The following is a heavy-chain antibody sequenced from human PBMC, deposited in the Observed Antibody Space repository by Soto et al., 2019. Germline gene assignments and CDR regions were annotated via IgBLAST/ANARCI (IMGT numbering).Heavy chain of an antibody. CDR1: GGSISSGDYY. V-gene: IGHV4-30-4*01. D-gene: IGHD5-12*01. CDR3: ASGRDGYNYVGSFDY. Sequence: PSETLSLTCTVSGGSISSGDYYWSWIRQPPGKGLEWIGYSYYSGSTYYNPSLKSRVTISVDTSKNQFSLKLSSVTAADTAVYYCASGRDGYNYVGSFDYWGQGTPVTVSS. J-gene: IGHJ4*02. CDR2: SYYSGST.